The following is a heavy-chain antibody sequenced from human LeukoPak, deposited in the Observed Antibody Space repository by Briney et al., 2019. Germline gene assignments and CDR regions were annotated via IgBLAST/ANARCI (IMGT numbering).Heavy chain of an antibody. V-gene: IGHV1-8*01. D-gene: IGHD1-14*01. Sequence: ASVKVSCKASAYTLASHDINWVRQATGQGPEWMGWMNPNNGHTGYAQHFQGRVTMTRNTSKDTAHMELSNLRSDDTAVYFCARGQRFRNSHFNYNYYYVMDVWGQGTSVTVSS. J-gene: IGHJ6*02. CDR3: ARGQRFRNSHFNYNYYYVMDV. CDR1: AYTLASHD. CDR2: MNPNNGHT.